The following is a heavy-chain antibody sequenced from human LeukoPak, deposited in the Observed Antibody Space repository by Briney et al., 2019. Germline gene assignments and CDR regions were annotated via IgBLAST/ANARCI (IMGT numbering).Heavy chain of an antibody. V-gene: IGHV2-70*01. CDR1: GFSLSTSGMC. D-gene: IGHD3-16*02. CDR3: ARTDSDYDYVWGSYRFNWFDP. CDR2: IDWDDDK. J-gene: IGHJ5*02. Sequence: ESGPTLVNPTQTLTLTCTFSGFSLSTSGMCVSWIRQPPGKALEWLALIDWDDDKYYSTSLKTRLTISKDTSKNQVVLTMTNMDPVDTATYYCARTDSDYDYVWGSYRFNWFDPWGQGTLVTVSS.